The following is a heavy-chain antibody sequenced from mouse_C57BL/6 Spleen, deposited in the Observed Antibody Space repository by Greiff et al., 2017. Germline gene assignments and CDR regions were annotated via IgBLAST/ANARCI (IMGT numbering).Heavy chain of an antibody. CDR2: INPSSGYT. CDR1: GYTFTSYW. J-gene: IGHJ4*01. Sequence: QVQLQQSGAELAKPGASVKLSCKASGYTFTSYWMHWVKQRPGQGLEWIGYINPSSGYTKYNQKFKDKATLTADKSSSTAYMQLGSLTYEDSAVYYCARGFTTVVATGAMDDWGQGTSVTVSS. D-gene: IGHD1-1*01. CDR3: ARGFTTVVATGAMDD. V-gene: IGHV1-7*01.